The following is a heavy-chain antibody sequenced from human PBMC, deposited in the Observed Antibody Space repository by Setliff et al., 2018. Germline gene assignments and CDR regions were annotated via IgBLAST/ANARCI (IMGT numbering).Heavy chain of an antibody. D-gene: IGHD6-19*01. V-gene: IGHV1-2*02. CDR3: ARDRVSGWYITHDH. J-gene: IGHJ4*02. CDR2: INPNSGDT. CDR1: GYTFTGYY. Sequence: ASVKVSCKASGYTFTGYYLHWVRQAPGQGLEWMGWINPNSGDTNYAQKFQGGVTLTRDTSTSTAYMELSRLRSDDTAVYYCARDRVSGWYITHDHWGQGTLVTVSS.